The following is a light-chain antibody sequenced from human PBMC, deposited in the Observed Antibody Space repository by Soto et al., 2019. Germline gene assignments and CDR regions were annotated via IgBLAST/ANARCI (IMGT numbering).Light chain of an antibody. V-gene: IGKV3-20*01. CDR1: QSVGSY. CDR3: QQYGSSPT. CDR2: DAS. Sequence: IVLTQSPATMSLSPGQRAALSCRASQSVGSYLAWYQQKPGQAPRLLIYDASHRAAGIPDRFSGSGSGTDFTLTISRLEPEDFAVYHCQQYGSSPTFGQGTMVDI. J-gene: IGKJ1*01.